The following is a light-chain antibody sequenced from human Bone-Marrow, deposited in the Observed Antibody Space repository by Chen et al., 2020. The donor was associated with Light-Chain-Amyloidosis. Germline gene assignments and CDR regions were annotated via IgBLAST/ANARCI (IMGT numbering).Light chain of an antibody. Sequence: SYVLTQPSSVSVVPGQTATIACGGNNIGSTSVHWYQQTPGKAPLLVVYDDSDRPSGIPERLSVSNSGDPAPLTILRVEAGDEADYYCQVWDRSSDRPVFGGGTKLTVL. CDR1: NIGSTS. CDR3: QVWDRSSDRPV. CDR2: DDS. V-gene: IGLV3-21*02. J-gene: IGLJ3*02.